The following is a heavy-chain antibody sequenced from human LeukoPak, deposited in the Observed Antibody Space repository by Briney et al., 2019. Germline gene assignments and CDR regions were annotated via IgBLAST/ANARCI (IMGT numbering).Heavy chain of an antibody. CDR3: AKDPPYYYGSGSLGSEYFQH. D-gene: IGHD3-10*01. J-gene: IGHJ1*01. V-gene: IGHV3-30*18. Sequence: TGGSLRLSCAASGFTFSSYAMSWVRQAPGKGLEWVAVIYYDENNKYYADSVKGRFTISRDNSRNTLYLQMNSLRAEDTAVYYCAKDPPYYYGSGSLGSEYFQHWGQGTLVTVSS. CDR2: IYYDENNK. CDR1: GFTFSSYA.